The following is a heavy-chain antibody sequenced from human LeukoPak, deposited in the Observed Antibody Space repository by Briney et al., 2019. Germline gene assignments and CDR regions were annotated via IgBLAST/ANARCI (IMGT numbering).Heavy chain of an antibody. D-gene: IGHD6-25*01. CDR2: IYHSGST. CDR3: ARGPASGYLDY. J-gene: IGHJ4*02. CDR1: GGSISSGGYS. Sequence: SQTLSLTCAVSGGSISSGGYSWSWIRQPPGKGLEWIGYIYHSGSTYYNPSLKSRVTISVDRSKNQFSLKLSSVTAADTAVYYCARGPASGYLDYWGQGTLVTVSS. V-gene: IGHV4-30-2*01.